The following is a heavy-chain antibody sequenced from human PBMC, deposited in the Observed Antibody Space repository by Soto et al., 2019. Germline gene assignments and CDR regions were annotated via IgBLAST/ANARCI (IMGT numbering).Heavy chain of an antibody. D-gene: IGHD3-22*01. CDR3: ARGDAAYYYHSSAYSKREGALDI. J-gene: IGHJ3*02. CDR2: ISFDGSNE. CDR1: GFTFSHYA. V-gene: IGHV3-30-3*01. Sequence: QVQLVESGGGVVQPGRSLRLSCAASGFTFSHYAMHWVRQAPGKGLEWVALISFDGSNEYYADSVKGRFTISRDNYKNTRYLQMNSLRAEDTAVYYCARGDAAYYYHSSAYSKREGALDIWGQGTRVTVSS.